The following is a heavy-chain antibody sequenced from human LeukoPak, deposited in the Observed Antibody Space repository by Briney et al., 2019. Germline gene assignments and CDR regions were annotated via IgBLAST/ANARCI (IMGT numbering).Heavy chain of an antibody. V-gene: IGHV4-39*01. CDR2: IYYSGST. D-gene: IGHD6-19*01. CDR3: APGLIPYSSGWGY. J-gene: IGHJ4*02. Sequence: PSETLSLTCTVSGGSISSSSYYWGWIRQPPGKGLEWIGSIYYSGSTYYNPSLESRVTISVDTSKNQFSLKLSSVTAADTAVYYCAPGLIPYSSGWGYWGQGTLVTVSS. CDR1: GGSISSSSYY.